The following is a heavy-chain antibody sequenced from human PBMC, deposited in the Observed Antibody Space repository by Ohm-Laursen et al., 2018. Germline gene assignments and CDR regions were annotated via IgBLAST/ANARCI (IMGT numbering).Heavy chain of an antibody. Sequence: SVKVSCKALGYTFTSYYMHWVRQAPGQGLEWMGGIIPIFGTANYAQRFQGRVTITAGESTSTAYMELSSLRSEDTAVYYCARDTYDSSGYTYDYWGQGTLVTVSS. CDR2: IIPIFGTA. CDR1: GYTFTSYY. V-gene: IGHV1-69*13. CDR3: ARDTYDSSGYTYDY. J-gene: IGHJ4*02. D-gene: IGHD3-22*01.